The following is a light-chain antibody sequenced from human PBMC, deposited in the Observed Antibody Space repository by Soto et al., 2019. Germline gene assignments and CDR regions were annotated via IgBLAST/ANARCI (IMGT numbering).Light chain of an antibody. Sequence: PGERATLSCRASQTMRSSHLAWYQQKPGQAPRLLIYGAYTRTFDVPDRFSGSGSGTDFTLTITSLQSEDFAVYYCQQXNNWPPETXGQGTKVDIK. J-gene: IGKJ1*01. CDR1: QTMRSSH. V-gene: IGKV3D-15*01. CDR2: GAY. CDR3: QQXNNWPPET.